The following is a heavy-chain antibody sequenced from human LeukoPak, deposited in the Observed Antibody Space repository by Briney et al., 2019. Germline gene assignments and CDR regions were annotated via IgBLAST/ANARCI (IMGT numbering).Heavy chain of an antibody. CDR1: GFTFSSYS. V-gene: IGHV3-21*01. D-gene: IGHD5-12*01. CDR3: ARDASGGYDSGY. CDR2: ISSSSGYI. Sequence: GGSLRLSCAASGFTFSSYSMNWVRKAPGKGLEWVSSISSSSGYIYYADSVKGRFTISRDNAKNSLYLQMNSLRAEDTAVYYCARDASGGYDSGYWGQGTLVTVSS. J-gene: IGHJ4*02.